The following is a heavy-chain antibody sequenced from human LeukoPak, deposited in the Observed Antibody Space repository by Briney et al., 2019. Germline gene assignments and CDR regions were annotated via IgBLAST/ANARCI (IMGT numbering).Heavy chain of an antibody. CDR1: GLDFRTYG. Sequence: GGSLRLPCAASGLDFRTYGMHWVRQAPGKGLEWVAVISYDGSSKYYADSVKGRFTISRDSPENTLYLQMNSLRAEDAAVYHCATEEYYYGMAVWGQGTTVTVSS. CDR3: ATEEYYYGMAV. J-gene: IGHJ6*02. CDR2: ISYDGSSK. V-gene: IGHV3-30*03.